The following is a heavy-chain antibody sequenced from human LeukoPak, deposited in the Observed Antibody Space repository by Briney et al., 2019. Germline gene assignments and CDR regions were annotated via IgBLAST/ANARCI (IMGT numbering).Heavy chain of an antibody. D-gene: IGHD2-2*02. V-gene: IGHV4-39*01. CDR1: GGSISSSSYY. CDR3: ARAIGYCSSTSCYTREYYYYYYMDV. J-gene: IGHJ6*03. Sequence: PSETLSLTCTVSGGSISSSSYYWGWIRQPPGKGLEWIGSIYYSGSTYYNPSLKSRVTVSVDTSKNQFSLKLSSVTAADTAVYYCARAIGYCSSTSCYTREYYYYYYMDVWGKGTTVTVSS. CDR2: IYYSGST.